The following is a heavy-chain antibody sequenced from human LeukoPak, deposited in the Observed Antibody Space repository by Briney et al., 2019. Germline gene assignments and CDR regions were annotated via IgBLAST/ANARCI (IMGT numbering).Heavy chain of an antibody. D-gene: IGHD3-22*01. CDR1: GGSFSGYY. J-gene: IGHJ6*02. V-gene: IGHV4-34*01. Sequence: SETLSLTCAVYGGSFSGYYWSWIRQPPGKGLEWIGEINHRGSTNYNPSLKSRVTISVDTSKNQFSLKLSSVTAADTALYYCARQQYYYDNSGSWFYYYGMDVWGPGTTVTVSS. CDR3: ARQQYYYDNSGSWFYYYGMDV. CDR2: INHRGST.